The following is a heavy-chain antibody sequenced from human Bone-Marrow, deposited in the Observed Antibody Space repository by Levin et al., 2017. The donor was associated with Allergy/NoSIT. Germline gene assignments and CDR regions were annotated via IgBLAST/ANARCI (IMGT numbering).Heavy chain of an antibody. CDR1: GGSISSGSYY. J-gene: IGHJ5*02. CDR3: ASAVNAAGWVWFDP. CDR2: IYFTGAT. Sequence: ESLKISCTVSGGSISSGSYYWAWIRQPPGKGLEWVGHIYFTGATYYNPSLRGRVTISVDTSKNQFSLELTSVTAADTSLYYCASAVNAAGWVWFDPWGQGTLVIVSP. D-gene: IGHD6-13*01. V-gene: IGHV4-39*01.